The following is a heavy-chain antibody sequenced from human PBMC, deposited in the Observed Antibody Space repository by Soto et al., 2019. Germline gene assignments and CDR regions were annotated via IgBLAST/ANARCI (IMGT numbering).Heavy chain of an antibody. J-gene: IGHJ5*02. V-gene: IGHV3-23*01. D-gene: IGHD3-9*01. CDR1: GFTFSSYA. CDR3: AKDGNPIPYLTGYYRLGWFDP. Sequence: EVQLLESGGGLVQPGGSLRLSCAASGFTFSSYAMSWVRQAPGKGLEWVSAISGSGGSTYYADSVKGRFTISRDNSKNTLYLQMNSLRVEYTAVYYCAKDGNPIPYLTGYYRLGWFDPWGQGTLVTVSS. CDR2: ISGSGGST.